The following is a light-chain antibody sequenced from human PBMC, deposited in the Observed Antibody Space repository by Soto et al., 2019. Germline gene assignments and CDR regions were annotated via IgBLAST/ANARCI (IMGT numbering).Light chain of an antibody. V-gene: IGLV1-44*01. CDR2: SNN. Sequence: QSVLTQPPSASETPGQRVTISCSGSNSNIGSNAVNWYQQLPGTAPKLLIYSNNQRPSGVPDRFSGSKSGTSASLAISGLQSEDEADYYCAAWDDTLNGVLFGGATKLTVL. J-gene: IGLJ2*01. CDR3: AAWDDTLNGVL. CDR1: NSNIGSNA.